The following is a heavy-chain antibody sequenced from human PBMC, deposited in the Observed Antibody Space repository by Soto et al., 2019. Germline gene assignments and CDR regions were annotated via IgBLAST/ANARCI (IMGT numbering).Heavy chain of an antibody. D-gene: IGHD2-2*01. Sequence: ASVKVSCKASGYTFTGYYMHWVRQAPGQGLEWMGWINPNSGGTNCAQKFQGRVTMTRDTSISTAYMELSRLRSDDTAVYYCARYCSSTSCSVYYGMDVWGQGTTVTVSS. CDR1: GYTFTGYY. J-gene: IGHJ6*02. CDR3: ARYCSSTSCSVYYGMDV. V-gene: IGHV1-2*02. CDR2: INPNSGGT.